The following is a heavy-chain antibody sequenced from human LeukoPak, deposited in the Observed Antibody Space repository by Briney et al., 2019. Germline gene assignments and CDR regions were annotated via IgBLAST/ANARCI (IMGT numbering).Heavy chain of an antibody. CDR3: ARGPLHGYSYVSGYFDY. V-gene: IGHV3-53*01. CDR2: LYTGGNT. CDR1: GFTVSTNY. J-gene: IGHJ4*02. D-gene: IGHD5-18*01. Sequence: GGSLRLSCAASGFTVSTNYMSWVRQAPGKGLEWVSILYTGGNTYYADSVKGRFTISRDNSKNTLYLQMNSLRAEDTAMYYCARGPLHGYSYVSGYFDYWGQGTLVTVSS.